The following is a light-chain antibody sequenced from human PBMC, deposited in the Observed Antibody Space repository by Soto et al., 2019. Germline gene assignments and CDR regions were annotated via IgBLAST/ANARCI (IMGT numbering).Light chain of an antibody. V-gene: IGLV2-14*01. Sequence: QSVLTQPASVSGSPGQSITISCTGTSSDVGGYNYVSWYQQHPGKAPKLMIYEVSNRPSGIPERFTGSNSGNTATLTISRVEAGDEADYYCQVWESFSDHPYVFGGGTKVTVL. CDR1: SSDVGGYNY. CDR2: EVS. CDR3: QVWESFSDHPYV. J-gene: IGLJ1*01.